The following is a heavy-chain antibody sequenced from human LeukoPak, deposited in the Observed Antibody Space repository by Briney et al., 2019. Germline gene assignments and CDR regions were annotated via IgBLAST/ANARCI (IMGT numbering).Heavy chain of an antibody. CDR2: ISTYYGNK. Sequence: ASVKVSCKSSGYTFSSYSINWVRQAPGQGREWVGWISTYYGNKNYAQKLQGRVTITTDTYTSTDYIELRSLRSGDAAVYYCAKDRWRDGSSSFDNWGQGTLVTVSS. CDR3: AKDRWRDGSSSFDN. D-gene: IGHD6-6*01. V-gene: IGHV1-18*01. CDR1: GYTFSSYS. J-gene: IGHJ4*02.